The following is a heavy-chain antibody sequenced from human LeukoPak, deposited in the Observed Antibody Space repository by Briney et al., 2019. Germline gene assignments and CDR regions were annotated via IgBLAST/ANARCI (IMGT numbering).Heavy chain of an antibody. V-gene: IGHV4-59*01. CDR3: ARVKAVAGTMGAFDI. CDR1: GGSISSYY. CDR2: IYYSGST. D-gene: IGHD6-19*01. J-gene: IGHJ3*02. Sequence: SETLSLTCTVSGGSISSYYWSWIRLPPGKGLEWIGYIYYSGSTNYNPSLKSRVTISVDTSKNQFSLKLSSVTAADTAVYFCARVKAVAGTMGAFDIWGQGTMVTVSS.